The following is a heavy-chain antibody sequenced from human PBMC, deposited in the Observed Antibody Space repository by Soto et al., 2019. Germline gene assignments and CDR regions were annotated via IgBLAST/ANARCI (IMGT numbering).Heavy chain of an antibody. CDR1: GFTFSSYA. CDR2: ISGSGGIT. V-gene: IGHV3-23*01. Sequence: EVQLLESGGGLVQPGGSLRLSCAASGFTFSSYAMSWVRQAPGKGLEWVSAISGSGGITYYADSVKGRFTISRDNSKNTLNLQMNSLRAEDTAVYYCAKGRDIVATVGGWFDPWGQGTLVTVSS. J-gene: IGHJ5*02. D-gene: IGHD5-12*01. CDR3: AKGRDIVATVGGWFDP.